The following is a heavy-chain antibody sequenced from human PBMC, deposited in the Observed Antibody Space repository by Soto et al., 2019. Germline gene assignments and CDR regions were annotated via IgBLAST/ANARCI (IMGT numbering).Heavy chain of an antibody. Sequence: SETLSLTCTVSGGSISSGGYYWSWIRQHPGKGLEWIGYIYYSGSTYYNPSLKSRVTISVDTSKNQFSLKLSSVTAADTAVYYCARRMGSSSLGYAFDIWGQGTMVTVSS. J-gene: IGHJ3*02. CDR3: ARRMGSSSLGYAFDI. CDR2: IYYSGST. D-gene: IGHD6-13*01. CDR1: GGSISSGGYY. V-gene: IGHV4-31*03.